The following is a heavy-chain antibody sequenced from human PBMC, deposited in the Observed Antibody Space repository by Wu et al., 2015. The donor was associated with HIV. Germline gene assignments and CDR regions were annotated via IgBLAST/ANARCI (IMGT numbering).Heavy chain of an antibody. Sequence: QVQLVQSGAGVQKSGASVKVSCKTSGYSFTDYYIHWVRQAPGQGLEWMGWISTYNGNRNYVQKFQGRVTMTTDTSTNTAYMELRSLRSDDTAIYYCARVGCSSISCWYYFDYWGQGTLVTVSS. CDR3: ARVGCSSISCWYYFDY. V-gene: IGHV1-18*04. J-gene: IGHJ4*02. CDR2: ISTYNGNR. D-gene: IGHD2-2*01. CDR1: GYSFTDYY.